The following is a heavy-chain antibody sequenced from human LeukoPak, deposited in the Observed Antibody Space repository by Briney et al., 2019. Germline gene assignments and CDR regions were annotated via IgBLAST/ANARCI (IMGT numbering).Heavy chain of an antibody. Sequence: PGGSLRLSCAASGFTFSGYGMNWIRQAPGKGLEWVSYIGSNTMYYADSVKGRFTISRDNAKNSLYLQMNSLRAEDTAVYHCARGRGSSLSYYYMDVWGKGTTVTVSS. CDR1: GFTFSGYG. V-gene: IGHV3-48*01. J-gene: IGHJ6*03. D-gene: IGHD6-6*01. CDR3: ARGRGSSLSYYYMDV. CDR2: IGSNTM.